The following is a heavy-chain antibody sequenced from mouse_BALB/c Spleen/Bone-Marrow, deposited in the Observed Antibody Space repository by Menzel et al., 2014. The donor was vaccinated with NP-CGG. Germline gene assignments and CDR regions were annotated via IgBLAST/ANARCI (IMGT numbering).Heavy chain of an antibody. Sequence: QVQLQQSGPGLVAPSQSLSITCTVSGFSLSGFAVNWVRQPPGKGLEWLGMIWGDGSTDYNSTLKSRLNISKDNSKSQVFLKMSSLQTDDTAKYYCARDQEHRNFYYAMDYWGQGTPVTVSS. CDR3: ARDQEHRNFYYAMDY. V-gene: IGHV2-6-7*01. CDR2: IWGDGST. CDR1: GFSLSGFA. D-gene: IGHD3-2*02. J-gene: IGHJ4*01.